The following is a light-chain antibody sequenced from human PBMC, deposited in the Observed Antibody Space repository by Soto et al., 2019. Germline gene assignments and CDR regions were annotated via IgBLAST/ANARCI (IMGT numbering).Light chain of an antibody. V-gene: IGKV3-15*01. CDR1: QSVSSN. CDR3: QQYNNWLGT. J-gene: IGKJ2*01. Sequence: EIVMTQSPATLSVSPGERATLSCRASQSVSSNLAWYQQKPGQAPRLLIYGASTRATGIPARFSGSGSGTEFTLTISSLQSEDFAVSYCQQYNNWLGTFGQGTKLEIK. CDR2: GAS.